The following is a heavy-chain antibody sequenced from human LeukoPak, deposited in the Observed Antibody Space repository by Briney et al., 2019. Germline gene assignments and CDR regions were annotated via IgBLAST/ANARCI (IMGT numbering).Heavy chain of an antibody. Sequence: PSETLSLTCTVSGGSISSYYWSWIRQPPGKGLEWIGRIYTSGSTNYNPSLKSRVTISVDTSKNQFSLKLSSVTAADTAVYYCARAKGVGGVRYYYYYMDVWGKGTTVTISS. CDR1: GGSISSYY. CDR3: ARAKGVGGVRYYYYYMDV. J-gene: IGHJ6*03. CDR2: IYTSGST. D-gene: IGHD3-16*01. V-gene: IGHV4-4*08.